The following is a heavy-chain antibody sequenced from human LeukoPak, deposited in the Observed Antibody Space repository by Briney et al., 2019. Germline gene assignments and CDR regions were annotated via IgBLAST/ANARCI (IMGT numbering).Heavy chain of an antibody. CDR2: IYYSGST. V-gene: IGHV4-59*05. D-gene: IGHD3-3*01. Sequence: KASETLSLTCIVSGDSISNFYWTWIRQPPGKGLEWIGSIYYSGSTYYNPSLKSRVTISVDTSKNQFSLKLSSVTAADTAVYYCARHEEEGGVWSGYPYYFDYWGQGTLVTVSS. CDR1: GDSISNFY. CDR3: ARHEEEGGVWSGYPYYFDY. J-gene: IGHJ4*02.